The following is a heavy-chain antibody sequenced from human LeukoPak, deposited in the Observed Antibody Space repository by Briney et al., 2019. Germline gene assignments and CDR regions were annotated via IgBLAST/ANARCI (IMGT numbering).Heavy chain of an antibody. Sequence: GGSLRLSCAASGFTFNIYAMSWVRQAPGKGLEWVSLISTSGGSTYYADSVKGRFIISRDNSKNTLSLQMNSLKAEDTAVYYCAKTNGVRDAFDIWGQGTMVTVSS. CDR3: AKTNGVRDAFDI. J-gene: IGHJ3*02. CDR2: ISTSGGST. CDR1: GFTFNIYA. D-gene: IGHD2-21*01. V-gene: IGHV3-23*01.